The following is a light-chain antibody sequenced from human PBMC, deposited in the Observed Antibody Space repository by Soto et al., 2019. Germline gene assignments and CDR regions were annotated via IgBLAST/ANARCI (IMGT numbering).Light chain of an antibody. Sequence: DIPMTQSPSTLSASVGDRVTITCRASQSINSWLAWYQQKPGKAPKVLIFDASNLESGVPSRFSGSESGTEFTLTISSLQPDDVATYYCQHYSTYPWTFGQGTKVEIK. CDR1: QSINSW. V-gene: IGKV1-5*01. CDR2: DAS. J-gene: IGKJ1*01. CDR3: QHYSTYPWT.